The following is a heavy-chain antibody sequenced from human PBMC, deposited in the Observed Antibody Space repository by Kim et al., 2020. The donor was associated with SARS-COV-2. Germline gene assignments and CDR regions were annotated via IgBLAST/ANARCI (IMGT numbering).Heavy chain of an antibody. J-gene: IGHJ4*02. V-gene: IGHV3-7*03. D-gene: IGHD3-10*01. CDR1: GFTFTTYR. CDR2: IKQDGSGK. Sequence: GGSLRLSCAASGFTFTTYRMSWVRQAPGKGLEWVADIKQDGSGKYYVDSVKGRFTISRDNAKNSLYLQMNSLRAEDTAVYYCAGIGGTLLLWFGEIHFDSWGRGAL. CDR3: AGIGGTLLLWFGEIHFDS.